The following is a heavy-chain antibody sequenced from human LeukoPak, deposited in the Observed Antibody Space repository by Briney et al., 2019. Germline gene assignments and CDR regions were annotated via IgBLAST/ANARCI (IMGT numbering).Heavy chain of an antibody. J-gene: IGHJ4*02. Sequence: GGSLRLSCAASGFTFSNYEMHWVRQAPGKGLEWIAYLSSSGSAFSYADSVKGRFTIARDNAKNSVCLEMNSLRADDTAVYYCARSARLMKGVVEVTALDDWGQGTLVTVSS. CDR2: LSSSGSAF. V-gene: IGHV3-48*03. D-gene: IGHD3-3*01. CDR1: GFTFSNYE. CDR3: ARSARLMKGVVEVTALDD.